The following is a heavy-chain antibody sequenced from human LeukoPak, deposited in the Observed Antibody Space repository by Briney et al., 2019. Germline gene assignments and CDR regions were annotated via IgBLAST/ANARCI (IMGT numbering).Heavy chain of an antibody. CDR3: ARSGQGYSYGYADYYFDY. CDR2: ISSSGGTI. J-gene: IGHJ4*02. Sequence: PGGSLRLSCAASGFTFSSYEMNWVRQAPGRGLEWVSYISSSGGTIYYADSVKGRFTISRDNAKNSLYLQMNSLRAEDTAVYYCARSGQGYSYGYADYYFDYWGQGTLVTVSS. V-gene: IGHV3-48*03. CDR1: GFTFSSYE. D-gene: IGHD5-18*01.